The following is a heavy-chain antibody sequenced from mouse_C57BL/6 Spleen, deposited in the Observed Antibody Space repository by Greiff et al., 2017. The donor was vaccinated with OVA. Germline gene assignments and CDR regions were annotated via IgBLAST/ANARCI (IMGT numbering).Heavy chain of an antibody. CDR1: GYTFTSYW. CDR2: IDPSDSYT. J-gene: IGHJ2*01. Sequence: QVQLKQPGAELVMPGASVKLSCKASGYTFTSYWLHLVQQRPGQGLEWIGEIDPSDSYTNYNQKFKGKSTLTVDTSSSTAYMQLSSLTSEDSAVDYCARGGYYGSSLGDWGQGTTLTVSS. D-gene: IGHD1-1*01. V-gene: IGHV1-69*01. CDR3: ARGGYYGSSLGD.